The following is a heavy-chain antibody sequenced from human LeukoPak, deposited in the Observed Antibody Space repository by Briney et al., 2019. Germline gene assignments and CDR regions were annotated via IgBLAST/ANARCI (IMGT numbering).Heavy chain of an antibody. J-gene: IGHJ4*02. D-gene: IGHD6-19*01. Sequence: PGGSLRLSCAASGFSFSSFSMNWVRQAPGKGLEWVSYISGGSSFTYYVDSVKGRFTISRDNSKNTLYLQMNSLRPEDTAVYYCARNDKEWLVVDYWGQGTLVTVSS. CDR2: ISGGSSFT. CDR1: GFSFSSFS. CDR3: ARNDKEWLVVDY. V-gene: IGHV3-21*03.